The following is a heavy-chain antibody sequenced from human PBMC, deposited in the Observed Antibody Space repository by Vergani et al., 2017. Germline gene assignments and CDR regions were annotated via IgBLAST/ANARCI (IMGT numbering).Heavy chain of an antibody. CDR2: IIPIFGTA. CDR3: ARGTXQGTYYYDSSGYVY. V-gene: IGHV1-69*13. J-gene: IGHJ4*02. CDR1: GGTFSSYA. D-gene: IGHD3-22*01. Sequence: QVQLVQSGAEVKKPGSSVKVSCKASGGTFSSYAISWVRQAPGQGLEWIGRIIPIFGTANYAQKFQGRVTITADESTSTAYMELSSLRSEDTAVYYCARGTXQGTYYYDSSGYVYWGQGTLVTVSS.